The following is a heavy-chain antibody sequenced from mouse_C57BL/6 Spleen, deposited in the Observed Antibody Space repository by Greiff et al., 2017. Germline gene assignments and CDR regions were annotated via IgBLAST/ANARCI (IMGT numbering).Heavy chain of an antibody. CDR3: AYYSNYGYYAMDY. V-gene: IGHV1-5*01. Sequence: EVQLQQSGTVLARPGASVKLSCKTSGYTFTSYWMHWVKQRPGQGLEWIGAIYPGNSDTSYNQKFKGKAKLTAVTSASTAYMELSSLTTEDSAVDYCAYYSNYGYYAMDYWGQGTSVTVSS. J-gene: IGHJ4*01. D-gene: IGHD2-5*01. CDR1: GYTFTSYW. CDR2: IYPGNSDT.